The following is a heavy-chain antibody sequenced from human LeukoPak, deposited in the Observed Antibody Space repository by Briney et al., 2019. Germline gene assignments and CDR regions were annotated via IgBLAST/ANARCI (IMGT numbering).Heavy chain of an antibody. CDR3: ARVIGYYDSSGYSDY. J-gene: IGHJ4*02. D-gene: IGHD3-22*01. Sequence: SETLSLACTVSGGSISSGGYYWSWIRQHPGKGVEWIGYIYYSGSTYYNASLKSRVTISVDTSKNQFSLKLSSVTAADTAVYYCARVIGYYDSSGYSDYWGQGTLVTVSS. CDR1: GGSISSGGYY. CDR2: IYYSGST. V-gene: IGHV4-31*03.